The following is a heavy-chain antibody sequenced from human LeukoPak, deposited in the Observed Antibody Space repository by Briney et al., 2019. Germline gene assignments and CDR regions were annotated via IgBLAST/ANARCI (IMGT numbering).Heavy chain of an antibody. D-gene: IGHD3-10*01. Sequence: GGSLRLSCAASGFTFDDYAMHWVRQAPGKGLEWVSGISWNSGSIGYADSVKGRFTISRDNAKNSLYLQMNSLRAEDTALYYCAKDSLHGSGSPSFDYWGQGTLVNVSS. CDR2: ISWNSGSI. CDR1: GFTFDDYA. CDR3: AKDSLHGSGSPSFDY. V-gene: IGHV3-9*01. J-gene: IGHJ4*02.